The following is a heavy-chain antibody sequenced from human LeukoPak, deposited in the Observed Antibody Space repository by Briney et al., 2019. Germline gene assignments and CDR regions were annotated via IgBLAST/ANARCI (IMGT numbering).Heavy chain of an antibody. J-gene: IGHJ6*03. D-gene: IGHD6-6*01. Sequence: SQTLSLTCAISGDSVSSNSAAWNWIRQSPSRGLEWLGRTYYRSKWYNDYAVSVKSRITINPDTSKNQFSLQLNSVTPEDTAVYYCARDGRAARTHRYYYYMDVWGKGTTVTVSS. CDR3: ARDGRAARTHRYYYYMDV. CDR1: GDSVSSNSAA. V-gene: IGHV6-1*01. CDR2: TYYRSKWYN.